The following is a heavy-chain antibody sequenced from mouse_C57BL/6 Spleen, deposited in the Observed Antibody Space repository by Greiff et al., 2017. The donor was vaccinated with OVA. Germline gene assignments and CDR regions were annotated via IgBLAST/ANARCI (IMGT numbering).Heavy chain of an antibody. J-gene: IGHJ3*01. CDR1: GYSITSGYY. Sequence: DVQLVESGPGLVKPSQSLSLTCSVTGYSITSGYYWNWIRQFPGNKLEWMGYISYDGSNNYNPSLKNRISITRDTSKNQFFLKLNSVTTEDTATYYCAREGGYYPAWFAYWGQGTLVTVSA. V-gene: IGHV3-6*01. CDR3: AREGGYYPAWFAY. D-gene: IGHD1-1*01. CDR2: ISYDGSN.